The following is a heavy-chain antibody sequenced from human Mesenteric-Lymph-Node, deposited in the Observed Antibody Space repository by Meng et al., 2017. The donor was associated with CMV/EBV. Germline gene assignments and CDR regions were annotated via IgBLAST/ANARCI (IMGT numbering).Heavy chain of an antibody. V-gene: IGHV3-7*03. CDR2: IKQDGSEK. J-gene: IGHJ4*02. CDR1: GFSFSYSG. Sequence: GESLKIPRAAPGFSFSYSGMHWVRQAPGKGLEWVANIKQDGSEKYYVDPVKGRFTISRDNSKNTLYLEMNSLSAEDTAVYYCAKDPYYDFWGGTVPFDYWGQGTLVTVSS. CDR3: AKDPYYDFWGGTVPFDY. D-gene: IGHD3-3*01.